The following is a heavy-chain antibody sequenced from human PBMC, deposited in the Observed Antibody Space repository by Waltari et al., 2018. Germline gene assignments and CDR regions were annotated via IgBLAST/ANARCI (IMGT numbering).Heavy chain of an antibody. CDR3: ARGITVLGLRFLEWWGGPVWFDP. D-gene: IGHD3-3*01. CDR2: INHSGTT. J-gene: IGHJ5*02. Sequence: QVQLQQWGAGLLKPSETLSLPCAVYGGSFSGYYWSWLRQPPRKGLWWIGEINHSGTTNYNPSLKSRVTISVDTSKNQFSLKLSSVTAADTAVYYCARGITVLGLRFLEWWGGPVWFDPWGQGTLVTVSS. CDR1: GGSFSGYY. V-gene: IGHV4-34*01.